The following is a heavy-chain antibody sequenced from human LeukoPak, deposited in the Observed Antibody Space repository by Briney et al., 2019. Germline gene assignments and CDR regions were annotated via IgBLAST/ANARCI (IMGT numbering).Heavy chain of an antibody. D-gene: IGHD1-26*01. CDR3: ARERSGSYPFDY. V-gene: IGHV4-30-4*08. CDR1: GGSISSGDYY. J-gene: IGHJ4*02. CDR2: IYYNGNT. Sequence: SETLSLTCTLSGGSISSGDYYWSWIRQPPGKGLEWIGYIYYNGNTYYNPSLKSRVTMSLDTSKNQIFLKLSSVTAADTAVYDCARERSGSYPFDYWGQGTLVTVSS.